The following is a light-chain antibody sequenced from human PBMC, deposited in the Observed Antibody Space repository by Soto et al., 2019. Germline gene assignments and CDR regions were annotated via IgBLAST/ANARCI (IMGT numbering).Light chain of an antibody. J-gene: IGKJ1*01. CDR1: QGVSSY. CDR2: DAS. Sequence: EIVLTQSPATLSLSPGERATLSCRASQGVSSYLAWYQQKPGQAPRLLIYDASNRATGIPARFSGSGSGTEFTLTISSLQPDDFATYYCQQYNSYSWTFGQGTKVDIK. V-gene: IGKV3D-11*01. CDR3: QQYNSYSWT.